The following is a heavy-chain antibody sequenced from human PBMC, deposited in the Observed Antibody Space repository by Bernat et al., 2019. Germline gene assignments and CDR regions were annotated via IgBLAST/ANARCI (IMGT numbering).Heavy chain of an antibody. CDR1: GFTFSNAW. Sequence: EVQLVESGGGLVKPGGSLRLSCAASGFTFSNAWMSWVRQAPGKGLEWVGRIKNKADGGTTDYAASVKGRFTISRDDSKNTLYLQMNSLETEDTAVYHCARGRSCDYYFDYWGQGTLVTVSS. CDR3: ARGRSCDYYFDY. CDR2: IKNKADGGTT. V-gene: IGHV3-15*01. J-gene: IGHJ4*02. D-gene: IGHD3-3*01.